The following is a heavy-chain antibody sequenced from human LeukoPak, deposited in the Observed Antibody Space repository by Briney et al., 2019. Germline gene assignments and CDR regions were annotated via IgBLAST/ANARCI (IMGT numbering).Heavy chain of an antibody. CDR2: ITTGGPNT. J-gene: IGHJ4*02. CDR1: GFTFGDYA. V-gene: IGHV3-23*01. D-gene: IGHD7-27*01. CDR3: AKDGGLWVSAHWGDS. Sequence: GGSLRLSCTASGFTFGDYAMSWVRQAPGKGLKWVSTITTGGPNTYYADSVKGRFTVSRDDSKNTLYLQMNSLRAEDTAVYYCAKDGGLWVSAHWGDSWGRGTLVTVSS.